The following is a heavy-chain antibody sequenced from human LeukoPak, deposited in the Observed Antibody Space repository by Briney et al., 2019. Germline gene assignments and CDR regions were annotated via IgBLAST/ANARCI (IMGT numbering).Heavy chain of an antibody. Sequence: GGSLTLSCAASGFTLSSYAMHWVRQAPGRGLEWVAVISYDGSNKYYADSVKRRFTISRDNSKNTLYLQMNSLRAEDTAVYYCARDRDQLLYFWFDPWGQGTLVTVPS. D-gene: IGHD2-2*02. J-gene: IGHJ5*02. CDR3: ARDRDQLLYFWFDP. CDR2: ISYDGSNK. V-gene: IGHV3-30*01. CDR1: GFTLSSYA.